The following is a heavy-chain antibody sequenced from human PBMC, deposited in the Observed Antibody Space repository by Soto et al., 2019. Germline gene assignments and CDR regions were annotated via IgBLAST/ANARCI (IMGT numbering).Heavy chain of an antibody. CDR2: ISGDNDK. D-gene: IGHD4-17*01. CDR1: GFSLSNSGVG. J-gene: IGHJ4*02. V-gene: IGHV2-5*02. CDR3: AQCTLHDYGDYDPGTSHVFDS. Sequence: QITLKESGPSPVKPTQTLTVTCTFSGFSLSNSGVGVAWLRQPPEKALEWLALISGDNDKRYSPSMKTRLTTTKDPSKTQVVLTMPNMHPVDTATYYSAQCTLHDYGDYDPGTSHVFDSWGQGTLVTVSS.